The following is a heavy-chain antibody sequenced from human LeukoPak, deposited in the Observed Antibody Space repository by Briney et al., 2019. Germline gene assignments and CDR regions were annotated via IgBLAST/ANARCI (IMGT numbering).Heavy chain of an antibody. CDR2: IKQDGSEK. V-gene: IGHV3-7*03. J-gene: IGHJ3*02. CDR1: GFSFSSFW. CDR3: ARALWAWIKDAFDI. D-gene: IGHD5-12*01. Sequence: PGGSLRLSCAASGFSFSSFWMSWVRQAPGKGLEWVANIKQDGSEKYYVDSVKGRFTISRDHAKNSLYLQMNSLRAEDTAVYYCARALWAWIKDAFDIQGQGSMVTVSS.